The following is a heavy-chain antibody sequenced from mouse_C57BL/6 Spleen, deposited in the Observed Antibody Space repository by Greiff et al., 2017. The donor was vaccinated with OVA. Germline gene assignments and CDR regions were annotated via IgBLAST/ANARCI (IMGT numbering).Heavy chain of an antibody. Sequence: EVKLMESGPGMVKPSQSLSLTCTVTGYSITSGYDWHWIRHFPGNKLEWMGYISYSGSTNYNPSLKSRISITHDTSKNHFFLKLNSVTTEDTATYYCALNWDRDQAWFAYWGQGTLVTVSA. J-gene: IGHJ3*01. CDR2: ISYSGST. D-gene: IGHD4-1*02. CDR3: ALNWDRDQAWFAY. CDR1: GYSITSGYD. V-gene: IGHV3-1*01.